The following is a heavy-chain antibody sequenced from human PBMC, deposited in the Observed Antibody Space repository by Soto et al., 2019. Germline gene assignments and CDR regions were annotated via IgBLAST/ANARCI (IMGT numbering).Heavy chain of an antibody. V-gene: IGHV5-51*01. D-gene: IGHD3-10*01. Sequence: PGESLKISCKGSGYSFANYWIGWVRQMPGKGLEWMGIIYPGDSDTRYSPSFQGQVTISADKSISTAYLQWNSLKASDSAMYHCARSYSRGGSYFVSLDYWGQGTLVTVSS. CDR1: GYSFANYW. CDR3: ARSYSRGGSYFVSLDY. CDR2: IYPGDSDT. J-gene: IGHJ4*02.